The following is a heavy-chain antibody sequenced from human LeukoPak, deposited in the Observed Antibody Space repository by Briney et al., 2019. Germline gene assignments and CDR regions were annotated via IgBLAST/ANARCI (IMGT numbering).Heavy chain of an antibody. Sequence: GGSLRLSCAVSGFTFSTYWMSWVRQAPGKGLEWVSVVSANGAATHYADSVKGRFTISRDNSRDTLYLQMNILRAEDTAVYYCAKAYSNSWYIWDHWGQGSLVTVSS. V-gene: IGHV3-23*01. J-gene: IGHJ4*02. CDR1: GFTFSTYW. CDR2: VSANGAAT. CDR3: AKAYSNSWYIWDH. D-gene: IGHD6-13*01.